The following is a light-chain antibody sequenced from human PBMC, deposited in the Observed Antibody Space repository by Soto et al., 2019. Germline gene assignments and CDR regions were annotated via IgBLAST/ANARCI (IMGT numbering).Light chain of an antibody. CDR3: QQYNSWTWT. Sequence: DIQMTQSPSTLSASVGDRVTITCRASQSITSWLAWYQQKPGKAPKLLIYKASTLESGVPSRFSGSGSGTEFTLTISSLQPDDFATYYCQQYNSWTWTFGQGTKVEI. CDR2: KAS. J-gene: IGKJ1*01. V-gene: IGKV1-5*03. CDR1: QSITSW.